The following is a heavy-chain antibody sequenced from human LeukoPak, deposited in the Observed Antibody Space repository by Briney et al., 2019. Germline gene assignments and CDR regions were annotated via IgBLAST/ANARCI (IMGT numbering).Heavy chain of an antibody. Sequence: SETLSLTCTVSGVSISSYSYYWGWVRQPRGKGPEWIGSIYYSGSTYYNPSLKSRVTISVDTSKNQFSLKLSSVTAADTAVYYCARGNYEYVWGGIDYWGQGTLVTVSS. CDR1: GVSISSYSYY. D-gene: IGHD3-16*01. CDR2: IYYSGST. CDR3: ARGNYEYVWGGIDY. J-gene: IGHJ4*02. V-gene: IGHV4-39*01.